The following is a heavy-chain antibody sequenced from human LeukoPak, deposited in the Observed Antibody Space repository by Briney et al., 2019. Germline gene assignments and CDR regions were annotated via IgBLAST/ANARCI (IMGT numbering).Heavy chain of an antibody. CDR3: GSGYYGSGSHCHMDV. CDR1: VGPFSGYY. D-gene: IGHD3-10*01. Sequence: SDTLSLICAVYVGPFSGYYWSWIRHPRGKGREWIGEIEHCGSTNHSSSLTSRVTISVDTSKIQFSLKLSSVTAADTAVYYCGSGYYGSGSHCHMDVWGKWTPITVS. CDR2: IEHCGST. J-gene: IGHJ6*03. V-gene: IGHV4-34*01.